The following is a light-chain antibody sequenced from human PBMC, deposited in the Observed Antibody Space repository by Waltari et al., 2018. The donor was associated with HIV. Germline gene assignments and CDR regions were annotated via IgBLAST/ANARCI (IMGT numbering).Light chain of an antibody. CDR2: SNN. V-gene: IGLV1-44*01. Sequence: QSVLTQPPSASGTPGQRVIISCSGNRPTTGRNTVNLYQQFSGAAPTLLIYSNNQRPSAVPDRFSGSKSGSAASLAISGLKSEDEADYHCATWDDALSGPVFGAGTKLTV. CDR3: ATWDDALSGPV. CDR1: RPTTGRNT. J-gene: IGLJ3*02.